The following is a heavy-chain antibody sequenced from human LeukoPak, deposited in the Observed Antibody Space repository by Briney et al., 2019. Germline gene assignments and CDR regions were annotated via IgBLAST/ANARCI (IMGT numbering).Heavy chain of an antibody. V-gene: IGHV3-23*01. J-gene: IGHJ4*02. Sequence: GGSLRLSCAASGFTFSSYDMTWVRQAPGKGLEWVSAISGSGGSTYYADSVKGRFTISRDNSKNTLYLQMNSLRAEDTAVYYCAKKTLYYDSKDWGQGTLVTVSS. CDR1: GFTFSSYD. CDR2: ISGSGGST. CDR3: AKKTLYYDSKD. D-gene: IGHD3-22*01.